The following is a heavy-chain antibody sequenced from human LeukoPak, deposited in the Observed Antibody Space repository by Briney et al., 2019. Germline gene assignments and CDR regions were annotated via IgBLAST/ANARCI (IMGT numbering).Heavy chain of an antibody. D-gene: IGHD5-18*01. J-gene: IGHJ4*02. V-gene: IGHV3-30*03. CDR1: GFTFSSYG. CDR2: ISYDGSNK. Sequence: GRSLRLSCAASGFTFSSYGMHWVRQAPGKGLEWVAVISYDGSNKYYADSVKGRFTISRDNSKNTPYLQMNSLRAEDTAVYYCARGNRYSYGLYWGQGTLVTVSS. CDR3: ARGNRYSYGLY.